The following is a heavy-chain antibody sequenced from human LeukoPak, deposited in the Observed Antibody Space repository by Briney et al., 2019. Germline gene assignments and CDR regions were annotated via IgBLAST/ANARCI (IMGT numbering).Heavy chain of an antibody. CDR1: GFTFSNYW. CDR3: VRDGGPYYFDC. V-gene: IGHV3-7*01. CDR2: IKQDGGEK. Sequence: PGGSLRLSCAASGFTFSNYWMSWVRQAPGKGLEWVANIKQDGGEKYFVDSVRGRLITSRDNSKNSLYLQMNSLRAEDTAVYYCVRDGGPYYFDCWGQGTLVTVSS. D-gene: IGHD3-16*01. J-gene: IGHJ4*02.